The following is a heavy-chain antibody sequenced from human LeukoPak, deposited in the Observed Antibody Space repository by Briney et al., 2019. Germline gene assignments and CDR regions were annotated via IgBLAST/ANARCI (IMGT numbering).Heavy chain of an antibody. CDR1: GGSISTYY. J-gene: IGHJ4*02. Sequence: PSETLSLTCTVSGGSISTYYWTWIRQPPGKGLEWIGHIYYSGSTNYNPSLKGRVTISVDTSKNRFSLKLSSVTAADTAVYYCARDPGRMTAASLVWGQGTLVTVS. CDR2: IYYSGST. CDR3: ARDPGRMTAASLV. D-gene: IGHD6-6*01. V-gene: IGHV4-59*01.